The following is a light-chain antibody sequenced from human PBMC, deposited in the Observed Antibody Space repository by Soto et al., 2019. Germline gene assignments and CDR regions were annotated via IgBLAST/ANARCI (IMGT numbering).Light chain of an antibody. CDR3: QVWDSSTEV. V-gene: IGLV3-9*01. Sequence: SYELTQPLSVSVALGQTARITCGNNNIGSKNVHWYQQKPGQAPVLVIYRDSNRPSGIPERFSGSNSGNTATLTISRAQDGDEADYYCQVWDSSTEVFGAGTKVTVL. CDR1: NIGSKN. CDR2: RDS. J-gene: IGLJ1*01.